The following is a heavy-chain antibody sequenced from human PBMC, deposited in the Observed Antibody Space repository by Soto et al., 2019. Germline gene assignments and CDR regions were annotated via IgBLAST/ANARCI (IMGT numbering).Heavy chain of an antibody. J-gene: IGHJ4*02. CDR1: GGTFSSYA. CDR2: IIPIFGTA. CDR3: AGATAAGLGY. Sequence: QVQLVQSGAEVKKPGSSVKVSCKASGGTFSSYAISWVRQAPGQGLEWMGGIIPIFGTANYAHKFQGGVIITAAESTRAAYMELGSLASEDTAVFCGAGATAAGLGYWGQGTVVAVSS. V-gene: IGHV1-69*12. D-gene: IGHD6-13*01.